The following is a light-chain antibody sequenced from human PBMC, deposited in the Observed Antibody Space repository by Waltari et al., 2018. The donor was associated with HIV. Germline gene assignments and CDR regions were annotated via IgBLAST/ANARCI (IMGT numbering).Light chain of an antibody. CDR1: NIASYS. CDR3: QVWDTFSDRYV. J-gene: IGLJ1*01. Sequence: SYELTQPPSVSVAPGQTATVPCGGANIASYSVNWYQQKPGQAPVLVVYGDSERPSGIPERFAGSNSDNTATLTISRVAAGDEAAYYCQVWDTFSDRYVFGAGTEVTVL. CDR2: GDS. V-gene: IGLV3-21*02.